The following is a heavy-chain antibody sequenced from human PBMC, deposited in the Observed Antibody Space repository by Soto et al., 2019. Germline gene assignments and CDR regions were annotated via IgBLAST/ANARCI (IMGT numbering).Heavy chain of an antibody. J-gene: IGHJ4*02. CDR2: ISGSGGST. Sequence: VGSLRLSCASSVFTFSSYSMSCVRHSPGKWLEWVSAISGSGGSTYYADSVKGRFTISRDNAKNTLYLQMNSLRAEDTAVYYYSNNEWPREYWGQGTTVNVSS. CDR1: VFTFSSYS. V-gene: IGHV3-23*01. CDR3: SNNEWPREY. D-gene: IGHD3-3*01.